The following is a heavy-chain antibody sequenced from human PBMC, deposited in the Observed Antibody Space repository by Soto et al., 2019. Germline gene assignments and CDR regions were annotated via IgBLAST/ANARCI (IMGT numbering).Heavy chain of an antibody. CDR1: GFSLSTSGVG. J-gene: IGHJ4*02. D-gene: IGHD2-2*02. CDR3: GHTIPPTIFDY. Sequence: QITLKESGPTLVKPTQTLTLTCTFSGFSLSTSGVGVGWIRQPPGKALEYLALIYWDDDKRYSPSLESRLTITKDTSKNQVVLTMTNMDPVDTATYYCGHTIPPTIFDYWGQGTLVTVSS. V-gene: IGHV2-5*02. CDR2: IYWDDDK.